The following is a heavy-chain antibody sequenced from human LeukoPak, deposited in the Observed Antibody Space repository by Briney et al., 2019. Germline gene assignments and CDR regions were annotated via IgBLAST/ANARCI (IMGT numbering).Heavy chain of an antibody. CDR2: ISSSSSYI. CDR3: ARGQLWLLMDY. CDR1: GFTFSNYA. V-gene: IGHV3-21*01. D-gene: IGHD5-18*01. Sequence: PGGSLRLSCVASGFTFSNYAMSWVRQAPGKGLEWVSSISSSSSYIYYADSVKGRFTISRDNAKNSLYLQMNSLRAEDTAVYYCARGQLWLLMDYWGQGTLVTVSS. J-gene: IGHJ4*02.